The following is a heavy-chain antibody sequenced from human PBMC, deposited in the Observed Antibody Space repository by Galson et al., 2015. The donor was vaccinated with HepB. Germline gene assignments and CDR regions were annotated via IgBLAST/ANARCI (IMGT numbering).Heavy chain of an antibody. CDR3: ARVPSDCSSTSCYWEYYFDY. J-gene: IGHJ4*02. Sequence: SLRLSCAASGFTFSSYWMSWVRQAPGKGLEWVANIKQDGSEKYYVDSVKGRFTISRDNAKNTLYLQMNSLRAEDTAVYYCARVPSDCSSTSCYWEYYFDYWGQGTLVTVSS. CDR1: GFTFSSYW. D-gene: IGHD2-2*01. V-gene: IGHV3-7*03. CDR2: IKQDGSEK.